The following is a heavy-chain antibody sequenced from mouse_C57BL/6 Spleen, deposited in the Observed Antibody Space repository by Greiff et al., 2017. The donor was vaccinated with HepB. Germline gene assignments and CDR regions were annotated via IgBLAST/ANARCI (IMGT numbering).Heavy chain of an antibody. CDR2: IFPGSGST. Sequence: VQLQQSGPELVKPGASVKISCKASGYTFTDYYINWVKQRPGQGLEWIGWIFPGSGSTYYNEKFKGKATLTVDKSSSTAYMLLSSLTSEDSAVYFCAGYYGSNLRYFDVWGTGTTVTVSS. V-gene: IGHV1-75*01. D-gene: IGHD1-1*01. CDR3: AGYYGSNLRYFDV. CDR1: GYTFTDYY. J-gene: IGHJ1*03.